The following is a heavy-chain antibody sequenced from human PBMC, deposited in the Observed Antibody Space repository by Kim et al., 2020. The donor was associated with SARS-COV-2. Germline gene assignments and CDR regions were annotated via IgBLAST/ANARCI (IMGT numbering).Heavy chain of an antibody. V-gene: IGHV1-18*01. D-gene: IGHD1-1*01. CDR1: GYTFTSYG. J-gene: IGHJ6*02. CDR3: ARVLLEDYYYYGMDV. Sequence: ASVKVSCKASGYTFTSYGISWVRQAPGQGLEWMGWISAYNGNTNYAQKLQGRVTMTTDTSTSTAYMELRSLRSDDTAVYYCARVLLEDYYYYGMDVWGQGTTVTVSS. CDR2: ISAYNGNT.